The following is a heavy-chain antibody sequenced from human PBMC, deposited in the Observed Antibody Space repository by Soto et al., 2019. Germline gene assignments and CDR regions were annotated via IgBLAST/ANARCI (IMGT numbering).Heavy chain of an antibody. D-gene: IGHD3-16*01. CDR2: VYFTGST. V-gene: IGHV4-39*01. CDR1: GDSISRSSFY. Sequence: PSETLSLTCTVSGDSISRSSFYWGWIRQSPGKGLECIGIVYFTGSTNYNPSLKSRVTMSVDRSRNQFSLQLTSLTAADTAVYYWAKILGGGSYFDFGGKEILVPAPS. CDR3: AKILGGGSYFDF. J-gene: IGHJ4*02.